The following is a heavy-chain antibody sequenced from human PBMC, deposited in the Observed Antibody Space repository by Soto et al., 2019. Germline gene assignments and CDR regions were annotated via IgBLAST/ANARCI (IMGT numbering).Heavy chain of an antibody. CDR1: GFTFSAYA. CDR3: VKILQYSYGLPH. J-gene: IGHJ4*02. Sequence: GGSLRLSCEASGFTFSAYAMKWVRQAPGKGLEWVSSISGSGGGTYYADSVKGRFSISRDNSKNTLYLQMSSLRAEDTAVYYCVKILQYSYGLPHWGQGTLVT. V-gene: IGHV3-23*01. D-gene: IGHD5-18*01. CDR2: ISGSGGGT.